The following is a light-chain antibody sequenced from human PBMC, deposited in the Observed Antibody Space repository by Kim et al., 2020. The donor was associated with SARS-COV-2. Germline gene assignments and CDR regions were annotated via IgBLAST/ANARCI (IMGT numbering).Light chain of an antibody. CDR1: QSVKNN. Sequence: PGERVTHTCRASQSVKNNLAWYQQRPGQAPRLLIYGASTRATGISARFSGSGSGTEFSLTIRSLQSEDLAVYYCQQYNDWPLLTFGGGTKVDIK. V-gene: IGKV3-15*01. CDR2: GAS. CDR3: QQYNDWPLLT. J-gene: IGKJ4*01.